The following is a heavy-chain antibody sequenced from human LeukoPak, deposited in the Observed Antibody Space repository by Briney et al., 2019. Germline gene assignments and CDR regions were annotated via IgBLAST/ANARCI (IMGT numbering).Heavy chain of an antibody. CDR3: ARFGPPDGGGYALDI. D-gene: IGHD3-16*01. V-gene: IGHV3-21*01. J-gene: IGHJ3*02. CDR1: GFTFSSYS. Sequence: PGGSLRLSCAASGFTFSSYSMNWVRQAPGKGLEWVSSISSSSSYIYYADSVKGRFTISRDNAKNSLYLQMSSLRAEDTAIYFCARFGPPDGGGYALDIWGPGTMVIVSS. CDR2: ISSSSSYI.